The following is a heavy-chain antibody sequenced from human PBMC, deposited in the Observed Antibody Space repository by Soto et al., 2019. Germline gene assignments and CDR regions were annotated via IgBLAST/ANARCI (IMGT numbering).Heavy chain of an antibody. CDR2: IYYSGST. J-gene: IGHJ4*02. CDR1: GGSISSSSYY. V-gene: IGHV4-39*01. Sequence: SETLSLTCTVSGGSISSSSYYWGWIRQPPGKGLEWIGTIYYSGSTYNNPSLKSRVTISVNTSKNQFSLKLSSVTAADTAVYYCARHAYRSGWADHWGQGTLVTVSS. D-gene: IGHD6-19*01. CDR3: ARHAYRSGWADH.